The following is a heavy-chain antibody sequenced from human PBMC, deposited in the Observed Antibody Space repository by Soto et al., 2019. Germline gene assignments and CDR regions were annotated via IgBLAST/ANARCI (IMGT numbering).Heavy chain of an antibody. Sequence: PGGSLRLSCAASGFTFSSYSMNWVRQAPGKGLEWVXYXSXXXSXIXXXDXXXXRFTISRDNAKNSLYLQMKSLRDEDTAVYYCAGGAMIVVLYGMDVWGQGTTVTVSS. CDR1: GFTFSSYS. V-gene: IGHV3-48*02. CDR2: XSXXXSXI. D-gene: IGHD3-22*01. J-gene: IGHJ6*02. CDR3: AGGAMIVVLYGMDV.